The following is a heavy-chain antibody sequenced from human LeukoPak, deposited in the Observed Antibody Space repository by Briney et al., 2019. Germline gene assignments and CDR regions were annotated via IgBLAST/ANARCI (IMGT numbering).Heavy chain of an antibody. CDR3: ARVITMIVVVTTSPDAFDI. CDR1: GYSISSGYY. Sequence: SETLSLTCTVSGYSISSGYYWGWIRQPPGKGLEWIGSIYHSGSTYYNPSPKSRVTISVDTSKNQFSLKLSSVTAADTAVYYCARVITMIVVVTTSPDAFDIWGQGTMVTVSS. V-gene: IGHV4-38-2*02. D-gene: IGHD3-22*01. J-gene: IGHJ3*02. CDR2: IYHSGST.